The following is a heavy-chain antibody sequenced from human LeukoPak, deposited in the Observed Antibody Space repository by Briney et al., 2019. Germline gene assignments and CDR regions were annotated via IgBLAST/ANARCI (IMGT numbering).Heavy chain of an antibody. CDR3: AKVLRWTNFDY. CDR2: ISGSADNK. Sequence: PGGSLRLSCAASGLTFSTYGMSWVRQAPGKGLEWVSAISGSADNKYYADSVKGRFTISRDNSKNTLYLQMNSLRTEDTAVYCCAKVLRWTNFDYWGQGTLVTVSS. CDR1: GLTFSTYG. J-gene: IGHJ4*02. V-gene: IGHV3-23*01. D-gene: IGHD4-23*01.